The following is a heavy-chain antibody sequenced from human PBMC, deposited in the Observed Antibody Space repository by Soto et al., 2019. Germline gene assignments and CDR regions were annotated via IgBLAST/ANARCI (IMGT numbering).Heavy chain of an antibody. CDR2: IRTNGGST. CDR3: ARGASTISIDY. Sequence: EVQLVESGGGLVQPGGSLRLSCAASGFTFSIYTMHWVRQAPGKGLEYVSTIRTNGGSTYYANSVKGRFTISRDNSKNTLYLQMGSLRAEDMAAYYCARGASTISIDYWGQGTLVTVSS. CDR1: GFTFSIYT. J-gene: IGHJ4*02. D-gene: IGHD1-1*01. V-gene: IGHV3-64*01.